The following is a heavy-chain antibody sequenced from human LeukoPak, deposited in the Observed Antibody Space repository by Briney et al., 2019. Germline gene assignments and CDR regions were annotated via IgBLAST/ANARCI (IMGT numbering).Heavy chain of an antibody. CDR3: VRDYKWAFDY. D-gene: IGHD1-20*01. CDR1: GFSFSGYT. J-gene: IGHJ4*02. Sequence: GGSLRLSCAASGFSFSGYTMNWVRQAPGKGLEWVAYVSGGSDTITYADSVKGRFTISRDNAKNSLFLQMSSLRVEDMAVYYCVRDYKWAFDYWGQGTPVTVSS. CDR2: VSGGSDTI. V-gene: IGHV3-48*01.